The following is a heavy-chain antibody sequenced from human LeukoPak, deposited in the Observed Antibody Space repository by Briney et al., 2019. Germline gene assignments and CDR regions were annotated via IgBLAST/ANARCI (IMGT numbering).Heavy chain of an antibody. J-gene: IGHJ1*01. D-gene: IGHD3-22*01. CDR3: ARGGHYYYDSSGYYEYFQH. Sequence: GRSLRLSCAASGFTFSSYAMHWVRQAPGKGLEWVAVISYDGSNKYYADSVKGRFTISRDNSKNTLYLQMNSLRAEDTAVYYCARGGHYYYDSSGYYEYFQHWGQGTLVTVSS. CDR2: ISYDGSNK. CDR1: GFTFSSYA. V-gene: IGHV3-30-3*01.